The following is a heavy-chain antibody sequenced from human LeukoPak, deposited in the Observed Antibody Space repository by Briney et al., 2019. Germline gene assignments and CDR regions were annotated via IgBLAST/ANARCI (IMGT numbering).Heavy chain of an antibody. Sequence: SETLSLTCTVSGYSISSGYYWGWIRQPPGKGLEWIGSIYHSGSTYYNPSLKSRVTISVDTSKNQFSLKLSSVTAADTAVYYCARVLGIAAAGPFDYWGQGTLVTVSS. D-gene: IGHD6-13*01. CDR1: GYSISSGYY. J-gene: IGHJ4*02. CDR3: ARVLGIAAAGPFDY. V-gene: IGHV4-38-2*02. CDR2: IYHSGST.